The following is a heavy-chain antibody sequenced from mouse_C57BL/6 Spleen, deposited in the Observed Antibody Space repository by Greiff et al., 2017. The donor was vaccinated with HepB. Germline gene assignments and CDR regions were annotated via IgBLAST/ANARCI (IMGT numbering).Heavy chain of an antibody. CDR1: GFTFNTYA. CDR3: VRESYYYGSSYRYFDV. V-gene: IGHV10-3*01. J-gene: IGHJ1*03. CDR2: IRSKSSNYAT. D-gene: IGHD1-1*01. Sequence: EVQVVESGGGLVQPKGSLKLSCAASGFTFNTYAMHWVRQAPGKGLEWVARIRSKSSNYATYYADSVKDRFTISRDDSQSMLYLQMNNLKTEDTAMYYCVRESYYYGSSYRYFDVWGTGTTVTVSS.